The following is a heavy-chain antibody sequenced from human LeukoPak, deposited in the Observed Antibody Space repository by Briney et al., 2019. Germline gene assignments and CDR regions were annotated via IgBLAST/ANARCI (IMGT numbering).Heavy chain of an antibody. CDR1: GFTFSNYG. CDR3: AAYRNSGLDY. D-gene: IGHD4-11*01. Sequence: PGDSLRLSCAASGFTFSNYGMHWVRHTPGKGLEWVAFIRYDGSNKYYADSVKGRFTISRDNSKNTLYLQMNILRAEDTAVYYCAAYRNSGLDYWCQGTLVTVSS. CDR2: IRYDGSNK. J-gene: IGHJ4*02. V-gene: IGHV3-30*02.